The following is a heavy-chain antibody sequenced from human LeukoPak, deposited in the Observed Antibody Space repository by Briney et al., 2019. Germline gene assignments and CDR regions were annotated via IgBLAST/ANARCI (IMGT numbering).Heavy chain of an antibody. Sequence: ASVKVSCMASGYTFSSYDINWVRQATGQGLEWMGWMNPNSGNTGYAQKFQGRITITRNTSITTAYIELSNLRSEDTAVYYCARGFSVGDFWSGYYPWFDPWGQGTLVTVSS. CDR1: GYTFSSYD. D-gene: IGHD3-3*01. V-gene: IGHV1-8*03. CDR2: MNPNSGNT. CDR3: ARGFSVGDFWSGYYPWFDP. J-gene: IGHJ5*02.